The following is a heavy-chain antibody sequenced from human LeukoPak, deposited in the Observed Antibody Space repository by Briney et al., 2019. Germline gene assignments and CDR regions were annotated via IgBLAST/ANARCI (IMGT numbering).Heavy chain of an antibody. J-gene: IGHJ4*02. CDR1: GGSISSYY. Sequence: SETLSLTCTVSGGSISSYYWSWIRQPPGKGLEWIGYIYYSGSTNYNPSLKSRVTISVDTSKNQFSLKLSSATAADTAVYYCARLRARPYYFDYWGQGTLVTVSS. D-gene: IGHD6-6*01. CDR2: IYYSGST. CDR3: ARLRARPYYFDY. V-gene: IGHV4-59*08.